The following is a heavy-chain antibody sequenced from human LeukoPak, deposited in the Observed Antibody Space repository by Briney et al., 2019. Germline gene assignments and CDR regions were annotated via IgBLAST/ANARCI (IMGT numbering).Heavy chain of an antibody. Sequence: SGDSLTLSCAASGFTFSNYAMNWVRQAPGGGLEWVSGFSGSGGTTYYADSVKGRFTISRDNSKNALYLQMNSLRVEDTAVYYCANGNRCTSPNCLGYYYFYMDAGGKGPTATVSS. CDR2: FSGSGGTT. J-gene: IGHJ6*03. CDR3: ANGNRCTSPNCLGYYYFYMDA. V-gene: IGHV3-23*01. CDR1: GFTFSNYA. D-gene: IGHD2-8*01.